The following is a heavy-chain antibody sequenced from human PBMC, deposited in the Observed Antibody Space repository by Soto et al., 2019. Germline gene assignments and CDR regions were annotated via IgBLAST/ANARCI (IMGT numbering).Heavy chain of an antibody. Sequence: PGGSLRLSCAASGLTFSGSAMHWVRQASGKGLEWVGRIRSKANSYATAYAASVKGRFTISRDDSKNTAYLQMNSLKTQDTVVYYCTRQRNAYIGGYSKRYFDHRGQGTL. CDR1: GLTFSGSA. CDR3: TRQRNAYIGGYSKRYFDH. V-gene: IGHV3-73*01. D-gene: IGHD1-26*01. CDR2: IRSKANSYAT. J-gene: IGHJ4*02.